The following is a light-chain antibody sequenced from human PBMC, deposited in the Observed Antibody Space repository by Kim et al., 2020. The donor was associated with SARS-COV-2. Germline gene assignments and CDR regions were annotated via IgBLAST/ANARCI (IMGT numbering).Light chain of an antibody. Sequence: AIQLTQSPSSLSASVGDRVTITCRASQGISSTLAWYQQKPGKAPNLLIYDASSLESGVPSRFSGSGSGADFTLTISSMQPEDSATYYCQQFNDYPLTLGGGTKVEI. V-gene: IGKV1D-13*01. J-gene: IGKJ4*01. CDR2: DAS. CDR1: QGISST. CDR3: QQFNDYPLT.